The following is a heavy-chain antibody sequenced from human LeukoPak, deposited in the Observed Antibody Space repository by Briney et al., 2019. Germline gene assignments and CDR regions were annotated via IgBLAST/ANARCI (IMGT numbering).Heavy chain of an antibody. CDR3: ARRNTYYYDTSGRDAFDI. CDR2: ISGSGGST. J-gene: IGHJ3*02. Sequence: GGSLRLSCAASGFTFSSYAMSWVRQAPGKGLEWVSAISGSGGSTYYADSVKGRFTISRDNSKNTLYLQMNSLRAEVTAVYYCARRNTYYYDTSGRDAFDIWGQGTMVTVSS. V-gene: IGHV3-23*01. CDR1: GFTFSSYA. D-gene: IGHD3-22*01.